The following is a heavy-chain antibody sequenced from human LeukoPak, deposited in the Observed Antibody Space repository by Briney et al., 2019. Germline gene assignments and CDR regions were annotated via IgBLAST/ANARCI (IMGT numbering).Heavy chain of an antibody. V-gene: IGHV3-21*01. J-gene: IGHJ4*02. D-gene: IGHD2-15*01. CDR1: GFTFSDHS. CDR2: MYGDSSNT. Sequence: GGSLRLSCDASGFTFSDHSMDWVRQAPGEGLEWVASMYGDSSNTLYADSVKGRFTISRDNGRNSLYLQMHSLRAEDTALYYCVRDGVSWSRDYWGQGTLVTVSS. CDR3: VRDGVSWSRDY.